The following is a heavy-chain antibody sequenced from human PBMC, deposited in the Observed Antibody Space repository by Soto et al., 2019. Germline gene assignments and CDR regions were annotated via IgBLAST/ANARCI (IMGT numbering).Heavy chain of an antibody. CDR3: ARDWDIVILSVPIPNYNYGMDV. CDR1: GFTFSAYA. V-gene: IGHV3-48*02. Sequence: HPGGSLRLSCEGSGFTFSAYAMNWVRQAPGKGLEWVSYISSRSDTVYYADSVKGRFTISRDNAKNSVYLQVNNLRDEDTAVYYCARDWDIVILSVPIPNYNYGMDVWGQGTTVTVSS. J-gene: IGHJ6*02. D-gene: IGHD2-15*01. CDR2: ISSRSDTV.